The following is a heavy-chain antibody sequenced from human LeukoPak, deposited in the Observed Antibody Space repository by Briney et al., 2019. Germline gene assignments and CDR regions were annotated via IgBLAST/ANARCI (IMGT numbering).Heavy chain of an antibody. CDR1: GFTFSSYW. D-gene: IGHD1-26*01. V-gene: IGHV3-7*01. Sequence: GGSLRLSCAASGFTFSSYWMTWVRQAPGKGLEWVANIKLDGSEKYYVDSVKGRLTISRDNAKSSLYLQMNSLRAEDTAVYYCARAPIGRAYAFDFWGQGTMVTVSS. CDR2: IKLDGSEK. CDR3: ARAPIGRAYAFDF. J-gene: IGHJ3*01.